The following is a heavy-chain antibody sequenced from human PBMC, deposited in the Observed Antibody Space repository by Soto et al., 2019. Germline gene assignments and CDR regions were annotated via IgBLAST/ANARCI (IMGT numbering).Heavy chain of an antibody. Sequence: SVKVSCKASGGTFSSYAISWVRQAPGQGLEWMGGIIPIFGTANYAQKFQGRVTITADKSTSTAYMELSSLRSEDTAVYYCARGRDSSSWYGSADSYYYGMDVWCLGATVTVS. V-gene: IGHV1-69*06. J-gene: IGHJ6*02. CDR2: IIPIFGTA. CDR1: GGTFSSYA. CDR3: ARGRDSSSWYGSADSYYYGMDV. D-gene: IGHD6-13*01.